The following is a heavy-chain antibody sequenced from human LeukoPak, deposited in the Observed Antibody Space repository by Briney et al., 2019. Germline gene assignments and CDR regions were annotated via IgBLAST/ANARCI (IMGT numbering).Heavy chain of an antibody. J-gene: IGHJ4*02. V-gene: IGHV3-69-1*01. Sequence: GGSLRLSCDTSGFSFSDYGMNWVRQAPGKGLEWVSSIGSGGHTFYADSVKGRFTISRDNAKNSMYLQMNSLSAEDTAVYYCARGGYPRYWGQGSLVTVSS. CDR3: ARGGYPRY. D-gene: IGHD3-22*01. CDR2: IGSGGHT. CDR1: GFSFSDYG.